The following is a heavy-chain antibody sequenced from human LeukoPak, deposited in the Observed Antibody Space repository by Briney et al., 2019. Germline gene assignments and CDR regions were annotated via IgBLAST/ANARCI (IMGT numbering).Heavy chain of an antibody. J-gene: IGHJ4*02. D-gene: IGHD7-27*01. V-gene: IGHV3-23*01. CDR1: VFAFSNYE. CDR2: IGGSGANT. CDR3: ARARRENWGYYFDY. Sequence: GGSLRLSCTASVFAFSNYEMTWVRQAPGKGLDWVSNIGGSGANTYYADSVKGRFTISRDNSKNTLYLQMNSLRVEDTAVYYCARARRENWGYYFDYWGQGTLVTVSS.